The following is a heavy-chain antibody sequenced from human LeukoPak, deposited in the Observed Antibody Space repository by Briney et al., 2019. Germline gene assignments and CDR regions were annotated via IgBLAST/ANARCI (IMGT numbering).Heavy chain of an antibody. CDR1: GLIFADHW. J-gene: IGHJ4*02. Sequence: PGGSLRLSCAGSGLIFADHWMLWVRHAPGKGLAWISRIDRDGVRREYAKDVNGRFTISRDNAKNVVYLEMNSLKDEDTAVYYCVGSRWSGALDFWGRGSLVTVSS. D-gene: IGHD3-3*01. CDR2: IDRDGVRR. CDR3: VGSRWSGALDF. V-gene: IGHV3-74*03.